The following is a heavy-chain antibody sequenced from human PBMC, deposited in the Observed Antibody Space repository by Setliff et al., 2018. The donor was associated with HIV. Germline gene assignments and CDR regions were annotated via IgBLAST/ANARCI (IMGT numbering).Heavy chain of an antibody. CDR1: GGSFSGYY. Sequence: SETLSLTCAVFGGSFSGYYWSWIRQPPGKGLEWIGEINHSGSTDYNPSLKSRVTISVDTSKNQFSLNLSSVTAADTAVYYCARYDHGDFDYWGQGTPVTVSS. CDR2: INHSGST. D-gene: IGHD1-1*01. CDR3: ARYDHGDFDY. J-gene: IGHJ4*02. V-gene: IGHV4-34*01.